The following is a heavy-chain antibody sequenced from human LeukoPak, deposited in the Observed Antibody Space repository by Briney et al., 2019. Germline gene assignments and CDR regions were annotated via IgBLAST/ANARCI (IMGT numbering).Heavy chain of an antibody. Sequence: GASVKVSCKASGFTFTSSAMQWVRQARGQRVEWIAWIVVGGGNTNYAQRFQERVTITRDMSTSTAYMELSSLRSDDTAVYYCAADLAKEYCSGGSCYSYYYYGMDVWGQGTTVTVSS. D-gene: IGHD2-15*01. J-gene: IGHJ6*02. CDR2: IVVGGGNT. CDR1: GFTFTSSA. CDR3: AADLAKEYCSGGSCYSYYYYGMDV. V-gene: IGHV1-58*02.